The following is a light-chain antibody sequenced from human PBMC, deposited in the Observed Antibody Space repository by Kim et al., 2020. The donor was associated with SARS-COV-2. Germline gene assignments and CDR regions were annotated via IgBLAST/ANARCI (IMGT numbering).Light chain of an antibody. Sequence: GQGVTISCSGSTSDIGSNYVYWYQQLPGTAPKLLIYRNNQRPSGVPDRFSVSKSGTSASLAISGLRPDDEADYYCATWDDSLNGPLFGGGTQLTVL. V-gene: IGLV1-47*01. CDR1: TSDIGSNY. CDR2: RNN. CDR3: ATWDDSLNGPL. J-gene: IGLJ3*02.